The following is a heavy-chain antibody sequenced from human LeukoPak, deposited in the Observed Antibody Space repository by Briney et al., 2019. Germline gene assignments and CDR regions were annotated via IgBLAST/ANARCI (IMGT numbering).Heavy chain of an antibody. CDR2: ISGSGGST. CDR1: GFTFSSYA. V-gene: IGHV3-23*01. D-gene: IGHD6-19*01. CDR3: AKDLQWLVSGVGFDY. Sequence: GGSLRLSCAASGFTFSSYAMSWVRQAPGKGLESVSAISGSGGSTYYADSVKGRFTISRDNSKNTLYLQMNSLRAEDTAVYYCAKDLQWLVSGVGFDYWGQGTLVTVSS. J-gene: IGHJ4*02.